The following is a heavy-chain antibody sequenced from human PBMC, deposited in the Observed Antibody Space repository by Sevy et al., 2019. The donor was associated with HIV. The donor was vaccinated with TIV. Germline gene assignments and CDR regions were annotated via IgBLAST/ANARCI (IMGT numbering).Heavy chain of an antibody. V-gene: IGHV3-7*01. D-gene: IGHD3-3*01. CDR1: GFTFSSYW. CDR3: ARADSGGNYYDFWSGYSTSTYYFDY. J-gene: IGHJ4*02. CDR2: IKQDGSEK. Sequence: GGSLRLSCAASGFTFSSYWMSWVRQAPGKGLEWVANIKQDGSEKYYVDPVKGRFTISRDNAKNSLYLQMNSLRAEDTAVYYCARADSGGNYYDFWSGYSTSTYYFDYWGQGTLVTVSS.